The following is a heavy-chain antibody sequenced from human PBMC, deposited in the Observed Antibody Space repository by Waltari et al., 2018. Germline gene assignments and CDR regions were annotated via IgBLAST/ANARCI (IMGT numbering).Heavy chain of an antibody. J-gene: IGHJ6*02. CDR1: GGTFSSYA. CDR2: IIPIFGTA. Sequence: GGTFSSYAISWVRQAPGQGLEWMGGIIPIFGTANYAQKFQGRVTITTDESTSTAYMELSSLSSEDTAVYYCASSESVIVATITGNHYYYYGMDVWGQGTTVTVSS. V-gene: IGHV1-69*05. CDR3: ASSESVIVATITGNHYYYYGMDV. D-gene: IGHD5-12*01.